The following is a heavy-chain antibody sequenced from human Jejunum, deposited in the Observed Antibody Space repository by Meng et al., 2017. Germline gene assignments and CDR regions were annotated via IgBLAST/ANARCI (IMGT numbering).Heavy chain of an antibody. CDR1: GGSLKDFY. D-gene: IGHD4-17*01. J-gene: IGHJ4*02. V-gene: IGHV4-34*01. Sequence: QLQLEPWGALLLYPSGTLSLTCAVSGGSLKDFYWNWIREPPGKGLEWIGEISHSGSTNYNPSLKSRVTISVDRSQNQLSLKLTSVSGTDTAVYFCARALGAYGDSGFAYWGQGALVTVSS. CDR2: ISHSGST. CDR3: ARALGAYGDSGFAY.